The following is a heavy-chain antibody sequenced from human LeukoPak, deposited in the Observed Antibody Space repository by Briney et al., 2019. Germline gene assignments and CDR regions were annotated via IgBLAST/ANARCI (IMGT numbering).Heavy chain of an antibody. CDR1: GFTFSSYG. CDR2: IWYDGSNK. CDR3: ARDVGYNTPREERELDY. J-gene: IGHJ4*02. Sequence: GGSLRLSCAASGFTFSSYGMHWVRQAPGKGLEWVAVIWYDGSNKYYADSVKGRFTISRDNSKNTLYLQMNSLRAEDTAVYYCARDVGYNTPREERELDYWGQGTLVTVSS. D-gene: IGHD1-14*01. V-gene: IGHV3-33*01.